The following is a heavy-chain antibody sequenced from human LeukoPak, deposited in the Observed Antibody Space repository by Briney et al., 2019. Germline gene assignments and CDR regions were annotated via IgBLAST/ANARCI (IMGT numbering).Heavy chain of an antibody. Sequence: PSETLSLTCTVSGGSISSYYWSWIRQLAGKGLEWIGRIYTSGSTNYNPSLKSRVTMSVDTSKNQFSLKLSSVTAADTAVYYCARDRGCSSTSCYTGYNWFDPWGQGTLVTVSS. CDR2: IYTSGST. V-gene: IGHV4-4*07. D-gene: IGHD2-2*02. CDR1: GGSISSYY. CDR3: ARDRGCSSTSCYTGYNWFDP. J-gene: IGHJ5*02.